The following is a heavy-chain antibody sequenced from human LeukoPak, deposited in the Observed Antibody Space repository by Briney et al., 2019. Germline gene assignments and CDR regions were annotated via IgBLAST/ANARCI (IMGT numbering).Heavy chain of an antibody. J-gene: IGHJ4*02. Sequence: PSETLSLTCAVSGGSIGSRNWWSWVRQPPGKGLQWIGEIYQSGSSIYNPSLRSRVTMSVDKSKDQLSLKLSSVTAADTAVYYCARGIGAADFWSQGILVTVSS. D-gene: IGHD3-16*01. CDR3: ARGIGAADF. V-gene: IGHV4-4*02. CDR2: IYQSGSS. CDR1: GGSIGSRNW.